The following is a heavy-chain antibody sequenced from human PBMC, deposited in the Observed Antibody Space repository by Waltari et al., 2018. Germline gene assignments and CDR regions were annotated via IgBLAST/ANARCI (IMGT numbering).Heavy chain of an antibody. D-gene: IGHD6-19*01. V-gene: IGHV4-4*07. CDR3: ATDGLSRSLSH. J-gene: IGHJ4*02. CDR2: MYFTGFM. CDR1: GGSLSSYY. Sequence: QVQLRESGPGLLKPSETLSLTCSVSGGSLSSYYWNWVRQLAGKGLVWLGRMYFTGFMDYNPCLQSRVTMSVDTSKNQFFLNLASVTAADTAVYYCATDGLSRSLSHWGQGALVTVSS.